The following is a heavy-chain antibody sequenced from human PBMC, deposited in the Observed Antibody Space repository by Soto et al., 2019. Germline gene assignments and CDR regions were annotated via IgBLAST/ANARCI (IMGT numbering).Heavy chain of an antibody. D-gene: IGHD6-19*01. V-gene: IGHV3-23*01. CDR3: AKRGHSSGWPWADVYIDY. CDR1: GFTFSSYA. Sequence: GGSLRLSCAASGFTFSSYAMSWVRQAPGKGLEWVSAISGSGGSTYYADSVKGRFTISRDNSKNTLYLQMNSLRAEDTAVYYCAKRGHSSGWPWADVYIDYWGQGTLVTVSS. CDR2: ISGSGGST. J-gene: IGHJ4*02.